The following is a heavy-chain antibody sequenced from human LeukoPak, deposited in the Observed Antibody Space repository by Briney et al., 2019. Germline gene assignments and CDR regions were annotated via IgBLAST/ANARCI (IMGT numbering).Heavy chain of an antibody. J-gene: IGHJ4*02. Sequence: PSETLSLTCTVSGGSISSGGYYWSWIRQHPGKGLEWIGYIYYSGSTYYNPSLKSRVTISVDTSKNQFPLKLSSVTAADTAVYYCARTYYYDSSGPFDYWGQGTLVTVSS. CDR1: GGSISSGGYY. D-gene: IGHD3-22*01. CDR2: IYYSGST. CDR3: ARTYYYDSSGPFDY. V-gene: IGHV4-31*03.